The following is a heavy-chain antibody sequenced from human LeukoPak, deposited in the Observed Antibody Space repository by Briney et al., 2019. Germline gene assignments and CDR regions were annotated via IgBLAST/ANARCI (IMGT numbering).Heavy chain of an antibody. CDR3: ARESNYYGSGTGWFDP. CDR2: IYYSGST. D-gene: IGHD3-10*01. J-gene: IGHJ5*02. Sequence: PSETLSLTCTVSGGSISRYYWSWIRQPPGKGLEWIGYIYYSGSTYYNPSLKSRVTISVDTSKNQLSLKLSSVTAADTAVYYCARESNYYGSGTGWFDPWGQGTLVTVSS. CDR1: GGSISRYY. V-gene: IGHV4-59*12.